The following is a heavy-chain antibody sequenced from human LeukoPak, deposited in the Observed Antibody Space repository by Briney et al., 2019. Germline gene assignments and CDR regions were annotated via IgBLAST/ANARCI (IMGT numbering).Heavy chain of an antibody. CDR3: ARSVGYYYTMDV. V-gene: IGHV3-11*01. D-gene: IGHD2-15*01. Sequence: GGSLRLSCVACGFTFSDYYMSWVSQAPGRGLEWVSYISGSGSDLYYADSVKGRFTISRDNAKNSLFLQMNSLRAEDTAVYYCARSVGYYYTMDVWGQGTTVTVSS. CDR1: GFTFSDYY. J-gene: IGHJ6*02. CDR2: ISGSGSDL.